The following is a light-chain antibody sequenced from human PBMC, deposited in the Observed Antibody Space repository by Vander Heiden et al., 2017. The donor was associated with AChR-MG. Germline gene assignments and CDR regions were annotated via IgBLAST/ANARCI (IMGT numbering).Light chain of an antibody. CDR2: GNS. CDR3: SAWDSSLSAGG. CDR1: IHNIGSHA. Sequence: QSALTQAASVSGTVGQKVTLSCVGDIHNIGSHAVGWYQQISHGVPKSGRFGNSLPSGIPDRFSGSKSGTTASLTISGLQAEDEADYYGSAWDSSLSAGGCGGGTKLTVL. V-gene: IGLV1-44*01. J-gene: IGLJ3*02.